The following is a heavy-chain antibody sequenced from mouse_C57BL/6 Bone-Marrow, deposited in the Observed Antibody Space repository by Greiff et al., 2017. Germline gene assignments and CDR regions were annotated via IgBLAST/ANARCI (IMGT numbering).Heavy chain of an antibody. CDR2: IYPGSGST. J-gene: IGHJ2*01. CDR3: ARSDYSGSSYVGYYFDY. D-gene: IGHD1-1*01. V-gene: IGHV1-55*01. CDR1: GYTFTSYW. Sequence: QVQLQQPGAELVKPGASVKMSCKASGYTFTSYWITWVKQRPGQGLEWIGDIYPGSGSTNYNEKFKSKATLTVDTSSSTAYMQLSSLTSEASAVYYCARSDYSGSSYVGYYFDYWGQGTTLTVSS.